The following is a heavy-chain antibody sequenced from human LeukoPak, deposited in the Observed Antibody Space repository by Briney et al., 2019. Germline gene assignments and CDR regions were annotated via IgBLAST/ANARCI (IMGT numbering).Heavy chain of an antibody. CDR2: IDSDGSST. Sequence: PGGSPRLSCAASGFTFSPYWMHWVRQGPGKGLVWVARIDSDGSSTIYADSVKGRLTISRDNAQNTLYLQMDSLRAEDTAVYYCARGGGDHAFDVWGQGTMVTVSS. CDR1: GFTFSPYW. CDR3: ARGGGDHAFDV. J-gene: IGHJ3*01. V-gene: IGHV3-74*01. D-gene: IGHD2-21*02.